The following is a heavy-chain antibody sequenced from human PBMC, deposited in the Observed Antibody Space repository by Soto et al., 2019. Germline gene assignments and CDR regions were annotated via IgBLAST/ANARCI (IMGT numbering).Heavy chain of an antibody. J-gene: IGHJ4*02. CDR2: IDPRDSYT. CDR3: ARHRAYDSSGYYTFRFDY. V-gene: IGHV5-10-1*01. Sequence: PGESLKISCKGSGYSFTSYWISWVRQMPGKGLEWMGRIDPRDSYTNYSPSFQGHVTISADESISTAYLHWSNRKASGTVMDYFARHRAYDSSGYYTFRFDYWGQGTLVTVSS. CDR1: GYSFTSYW. D-gene: IGHD3-22*01.